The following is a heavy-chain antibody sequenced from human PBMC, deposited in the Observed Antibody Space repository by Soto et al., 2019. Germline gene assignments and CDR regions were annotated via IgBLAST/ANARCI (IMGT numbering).Heavy chain of an antibody. Sequence: QVHLQESGPGLVKPSQTLSHTCTVSGGSISSGGYYWSWIRQHPGKGLEWIGYIYYSGSTYYNPSLKSRVTISVDTSKNQFSLKLSSVTAADTAVYYCAREHQRYRESWFDPWGQGTLVTVSS. V-gene: IGHV4-31*03. CDR3: AREHQRYRESWFDP. CDR2: IYYSGST. J-gene: IGHJ5*02. CDR1: GGSISSGGYY. D-gene: IGHD1-26*01.